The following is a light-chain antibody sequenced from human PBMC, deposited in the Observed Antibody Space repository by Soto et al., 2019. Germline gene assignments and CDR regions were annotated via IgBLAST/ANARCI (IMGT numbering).Light chain of an antibody. J-gene: IGKJ2*01. CDR2: GAS. Sequence: EIVMTQSPATLSVSPGERATLSCRASQSVSSNLAWYQQKPGQAPRLLIYGASIRATGIPARFSGSGSGTEFTLTISSLQSEDFAVYYCQQYNNWPRTFGQGTKLETK. CDR1: QSVSSN. CDR3: QQYNNWPRT. V-gene: IGKV3D-15*01.